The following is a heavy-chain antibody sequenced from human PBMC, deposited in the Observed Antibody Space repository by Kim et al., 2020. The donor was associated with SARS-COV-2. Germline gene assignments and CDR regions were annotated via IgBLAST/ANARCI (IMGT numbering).Heavy chain of an antibody. J-gene: IGHJ6*03. D-gene: IGHD1-7*01. CDR3: ARAQVELRRARYYYYMDV. Sequence: SRVTMSVDTSKNQFSLKLSSVTAADTAVYYCARAQVELRRARYYYYMDVWGKGTTVTVSS. V-gene: IGHV4-4*06.